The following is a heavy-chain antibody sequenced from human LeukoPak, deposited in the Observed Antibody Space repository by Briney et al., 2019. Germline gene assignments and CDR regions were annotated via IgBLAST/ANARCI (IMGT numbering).Heavy chain of an antibody. J-gene: IGHJ1*01. CDR3: ARGPPFGTGTTKDEYFQH. Sequence: SETLSLTCTVSGGSISSSSYYWGWIRQPPGKGLEWIGSIYYSGSTNYNPSLKSRVTISVDTSKNQFSLKLSSVTAADTAVYYCARGPPFGTGTTKDEYFQHWGQGTLVTVSS. CDR1: GGSISSSSYY. V-gene: IGHV4-39*07. D-gene: IGHD1-7*01. CDR2: IYYSGST.